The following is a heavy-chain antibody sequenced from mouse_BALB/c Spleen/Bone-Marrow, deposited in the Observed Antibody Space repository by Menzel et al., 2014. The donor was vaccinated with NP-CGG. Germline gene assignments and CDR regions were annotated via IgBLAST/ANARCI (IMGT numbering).Heavy chain of an antibody. Sequence: DLVKPGASVKLSCKASGYTFTSYWINWIKQRPGQGLEWMGRIAPGSGSTYYNEMFKGRATLTVDTSSSTAYIRLSSLSSEDSAVYFCAYYRYDVNYWGQGTTLTVSS. D-gene: IGHD2-14*01. J-gene: IGHJ2*01. CDR2: IAPGSGST. CDR3: AYYRYDVNY. V-gene: IGHV1S41*01. CDR1: GYTFTSYW.